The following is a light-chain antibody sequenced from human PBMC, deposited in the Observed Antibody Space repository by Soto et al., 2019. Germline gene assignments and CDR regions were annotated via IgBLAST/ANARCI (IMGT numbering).Light chain of an antibody. V-gene: IGLV2-11*01. Sequence: QSVLTQPRSVSGSPGQSVTISCTGTSGDVGGYNYVSWYQQHPGKAPKLMIYDVSKRPSGVPDRFSGCKSGNTASLTISGLQAEDEADYYCCSYAGSFYVFGTGTKVTVL. J-gene: IGLJ1*01. CDR3: CSYAGSFYV. CDR1: SGDVGGYNY. CDR2: DVS.